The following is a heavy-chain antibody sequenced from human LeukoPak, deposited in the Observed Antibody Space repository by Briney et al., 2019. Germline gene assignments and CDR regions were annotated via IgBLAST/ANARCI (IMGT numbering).Heavy chain of an antibody. J-gene: IGHJ4*02. CDR2: INSDGSST. V-gene: IGHV3-74*01. CDR1: GFTFGSYW. CDR3: ARDMVEYCGGDCYSAFDY. Sequence: PGGSLRLSCAASGFTFGSYWMHWVRQAPGKGLVWVSRINSDGSSTSHADSVKGRFTISRDNAKNTLHLQMNSLRAEDTAVYYCARDMVEYCGGDCYSAFDYWGQGTLVTVSS. D-gene: IGHD2-21*02.